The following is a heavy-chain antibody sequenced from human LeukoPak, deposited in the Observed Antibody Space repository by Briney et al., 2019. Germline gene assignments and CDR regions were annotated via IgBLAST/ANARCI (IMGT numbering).Heavy chain of an antibody. CDR1: GFSITTNGVG. J-gene: IGHJ4*02. D-gene: IGHD3-10*01. Sequence: SGPTLVNPTQTLTVTCSFSGFSITTNGVGVGWIRQPPGKALEWLALIYWDDDKYYSPSLKSRLTITKDPSKNQVVLTVTNMDPVDTATYYCARSGALTHYFDYWGQGTLVTVSS. CDR2: IYWDDDK. CDR3: ARSGALTHYFDY. V-gene: IGHV2-5*02.